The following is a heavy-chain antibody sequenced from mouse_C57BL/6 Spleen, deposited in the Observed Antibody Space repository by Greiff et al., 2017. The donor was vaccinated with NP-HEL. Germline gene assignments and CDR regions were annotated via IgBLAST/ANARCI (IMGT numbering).Heavy chain of an antibody. CDR2: IYPGDGDT. Sequence: QVQLQQSGPELVKPGASVKISCKASGYAFSSSWMNWVKQRPGKGLEWIGRIYPGDGDTNYNGKFKGKATLTADKSSSTAYMQLSSLTSEDSAVYFCARAGGSSGYVPYWGQGTLVTVSA. V-gene: IGHV1-82*01. J-gene: IGHJ3*01. CDR3: ARAGGSSGYVPY. CDR1: GYAFSSSW. D-gene: IGHD3-2*02.